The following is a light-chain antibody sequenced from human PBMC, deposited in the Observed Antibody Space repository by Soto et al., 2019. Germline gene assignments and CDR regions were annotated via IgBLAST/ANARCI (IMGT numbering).Light chain of an antibody. V-gene: IGKV3-20*01. J-gene: IGKJ5*01. CDR2: GSS. CDR3: QQYSALPMT. Sequence: DIVFTTTPGTPSVSPGERATLFCRASQTLSPNYLAWCQQKPGHPPRLLIYGSSKRATGIPDRFSGSGSGTDFTLTISRLEPDDFGVYFCQQYSALPMTFGQGTRLEIK. CDR1: QTLSPNY.